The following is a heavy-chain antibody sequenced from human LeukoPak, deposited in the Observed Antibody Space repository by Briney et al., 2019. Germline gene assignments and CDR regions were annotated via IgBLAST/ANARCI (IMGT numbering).Heavy chain of an antibody. CDR1: GFTFSSYA. J-gene: IGHJ4*02. D-gene: IGHD2-21*01. CDR2: ISGSGGST. CDR3: VMLFVFDY. Sequence: GXXLRLSCAASGFTFSSYAMSWVRQAPGKGLEWVSAISGSGGSTYYADSVKGRFTISRDNTKNTLYLQMNSLRAEDTAVYYCVMLFVFDYWGQGTLVTVSS. V-gene: IGHV3-23*01.